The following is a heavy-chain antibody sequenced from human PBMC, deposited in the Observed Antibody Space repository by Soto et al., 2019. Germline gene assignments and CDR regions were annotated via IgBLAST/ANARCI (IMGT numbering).Heavy chain of an antibody. J-gene: IGHJ6*03. V-gene: IGHV1-69*06. Sequence: ASVKVSCKASGGTFSSYAISWVRQAPGQGLEWMGGIIPICGTTNYAQKFQGRVTMTADTSTSTAYMELSSLRSEDTAVYYCARDRGQYSGYDYYYYYYMDVWGKGTTVTVSS. D-gene: IGHD5-12*01. CDR1: GGTFSSYA. CDR3: ARDRGQYSGYDYYYYYYMDV. CDR2: IIPICGTT.